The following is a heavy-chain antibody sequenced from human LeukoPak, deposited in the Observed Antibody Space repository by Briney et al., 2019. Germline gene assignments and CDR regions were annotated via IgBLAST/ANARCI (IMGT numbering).Heavy chain of an antibody. CDR2: ISSSSSYI. J-gene: IGHJ3*02. D-gene: IGHD3-9*01. CDR3: ARARYFDWLAPDFDAFDI. Sequence: GGSLRLSCAASGFTFSSYSMNWVRQAPGKGLEWVSSISSSSSYIYYADSVKGRFTISRDNAKNSLYLQMNSLRAEDTAVYYCARARYFDWLAPDFDAFDIWGQETMVTVSS. V-gene: IGHV3-21*01. CDR1: GFTFSSYS.